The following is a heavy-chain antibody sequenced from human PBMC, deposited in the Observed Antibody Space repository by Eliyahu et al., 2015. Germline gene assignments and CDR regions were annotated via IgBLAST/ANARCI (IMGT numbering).Heavy chain of an antibody. V-gene: IGHV3-30*01. J-gene: IGHJ4*02. CDR2: ISYDGSNK. D-gene: IGHD1-7*01. CDR1: XFXXSSYA. CDR3: ARDGTGTTLLETDY. Sequence: QVQLVESGGGVVQPGRSLRLSCAAXXFXXSSYAMHWVRQAPGKGLEWVAVISYDGSNKYYADSVKGRFTISRDNSKNTLYLQMNSLRAEDTAVYYCARDGTGTTLLETDYWGQGTLVTVSS.